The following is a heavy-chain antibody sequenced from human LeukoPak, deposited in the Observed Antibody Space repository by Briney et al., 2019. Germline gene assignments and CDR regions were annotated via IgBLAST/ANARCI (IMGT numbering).Heavy chain of an antibody. D-gene: IGHD1-26*01. CDR3: AKRAHSGSYYTAFDV. CDR2: ISGSGDTT. CDR1: RFTFSSYA. V-gene: IGHV3-23*01. Sequence: GGSLRLSCAASRFTFSSYAMSWVRQAPGKGLEWVSSISGSGDTTYYADSVKGRFTISRDNAKNTLYLRMDSLRAEDTAVYYCAKRAHSGSYYTAFDVWGQGTMVTVSS. J-gene: IGHJ3*01.